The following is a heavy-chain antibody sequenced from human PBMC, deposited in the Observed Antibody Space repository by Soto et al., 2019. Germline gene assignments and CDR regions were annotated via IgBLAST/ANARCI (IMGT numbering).Heavy chain of an antibody. CDR3: ARGGGYCTNGVCYTRKDYGMDV. CDR2: INPSGGST. D-gene: IGHD2-8*01. V-gene: IGHV1-46*01. Sequence: ASGKGSYKATSYTFTSYYMHWVRQAPGQGLEWMGIINPSGGSTSYAQKFQGRVTMTRDTSTSTVYMELSSLRSEDTAVYYCARGGGYCTNGVCYTRKDYGMDVWGQGTTVPVSS. J-gene: IGHJ6*02. CDR1: SYTFTSYY.